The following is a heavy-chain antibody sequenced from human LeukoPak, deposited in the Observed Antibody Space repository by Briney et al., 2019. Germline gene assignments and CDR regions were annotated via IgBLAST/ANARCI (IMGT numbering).Heavy chain of an antibody. J-gene: IGHJ5*02. CDR1: GGSLSSYY. D-gene: IGHD5-24*01. CDR3: ARVDGDWVDP. CDR2: IYYSGST. Sequence: SETPSLTCTVSGGSLSSYYWSWIRQPPGKGLEWIGYIYYSGSTNYNPSLKSRVTISVDTSKNQFSLKLSSVTAADTDVYYCARVDGDWVDPWGQRTLIAVSA. V-gene: IGHV4-59*01.